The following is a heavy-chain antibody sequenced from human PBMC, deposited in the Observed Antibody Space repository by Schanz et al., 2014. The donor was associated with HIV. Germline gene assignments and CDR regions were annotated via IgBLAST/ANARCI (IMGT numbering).Heavy chain of an antibody. V-gene: IGHV1-8*01. CDR1: GYTFTTND. Sequence: QVQLVQSGAEVKKPGASVKVSCTASGYTFTTNDINWVRQATGQGLEWMGWMNPNSGNTGYAQKFQGRVTLTRNTSISTAYMELSSLTSEDTAVYYCARGARDCTNGVCGGYYFDYWGQGTLVTVSS. CDR2: MNPNSGNT. D-gene: IGHD2-8*01. J-gene: IGHJ4*02. CDR3: ARGARDCTNGVCGGYYFDY.